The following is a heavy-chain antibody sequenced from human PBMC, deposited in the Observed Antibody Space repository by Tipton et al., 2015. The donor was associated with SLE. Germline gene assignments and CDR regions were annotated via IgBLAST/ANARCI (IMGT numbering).Heavy chain of an antibody. CDR3: ARGRYGSGPFGGY. D-gene: IGHD3-10*01. J-gene: IGHJ4*02. CDR1: GGSFSGYY. Sequence: LRLSCAVYGGSFSGYYWSWIRQPPGKGLEWIGEINHSGSTNYNPSLKSRVTISVDTSKNQFSLKLSSVTAADTAVYYCARGRYGSGPFGGYWGQGTLVTVSS. CDR2: INHSGST. V-gene: IGHV4-34*01.